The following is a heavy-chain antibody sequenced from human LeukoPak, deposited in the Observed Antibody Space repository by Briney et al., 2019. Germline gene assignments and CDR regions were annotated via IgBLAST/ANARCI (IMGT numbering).Heavy chain of an antibody. V-gene: IGHV4-28*01. Sequence: SETLSLTCAVSGYSISSNNWWGWIRQPAGKGLEWIGRIYSSGKTNYNPSLKSRVTMSVDTSNNQLSLMMTSVTAADTAVFYCARTPQGDNYFDYWGQGHLVTVSS. CDR2: IYSSGKT. CDR3: ARTPQGDNYFDY. CDR1: GYSISSNNW. J-gene: IGHJ4*02. D-gene: IGHD3-9*01.